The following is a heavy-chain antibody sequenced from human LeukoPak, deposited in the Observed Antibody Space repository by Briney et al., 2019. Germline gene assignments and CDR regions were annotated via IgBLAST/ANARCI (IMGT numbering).Heavy chain of an antibody. Sequence: PGRSLRLSCAASGSTFDDYAMHWVRQAPGKGLEWVSGISWNSGSIGYADSVKGRFTISRDNAKNSLYLQMNSLRAEDMALYYCAKGRGSGSYSDYYYYMDVWGKGTTVTVSS. CDR2: ISWNSGSI. J-gene: IGHJ6*03. CDR1: GSTFDDYA. CDR3: AKGRGSGSYSDYYYYMDV. V-gene: IGHV3-9*03. D-gene: IGHD3-10*01.